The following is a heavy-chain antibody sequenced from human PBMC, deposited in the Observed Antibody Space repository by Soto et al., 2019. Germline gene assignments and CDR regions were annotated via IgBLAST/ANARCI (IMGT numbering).Heavy chain of an antibody. Sequence: EVQLVESGGGLVQPGGSLKLSCAASGFTFSGSAMHWVRQASGKGLEWVGRVRSKGNSYATAYAASVEGRFTISRDDSKNTAYLHMNSLKTEDTAVYYCTRYRTAAGEIFDYWGQGTLVTVSS. V-gene: IGHV3-73*01. J-gene: IGHJ4*02. D-gene: IGHD3-10*01. CDR3: TRYRTAAGEIFDY. CDR2: VRSKGNSYAT. CDR1: GFTFSGSA.